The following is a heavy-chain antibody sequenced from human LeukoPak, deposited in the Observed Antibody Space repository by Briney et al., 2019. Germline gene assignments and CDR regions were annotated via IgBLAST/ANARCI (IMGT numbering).Heavy chain of an antibody. D-gene: IGHD5-12*01. CDR2: IKSEIDGGAT. J-gene: IGHJ3*02. V-gene: IGHV3-15*07. CDR3: TTGGSVIVAGTRAFDI. Sequence: GGSLRLSCAASGFTFSDTWMNWVRQAPGKGLEWVGRIKSEIDGGATDYAAPVQGRFTISRDDSQATLYLQMNSLKTEDTAVYYCTTGGSVIVAGTRAFDIWGQGTMVTVSS. CDR1: GFTFSDTW.